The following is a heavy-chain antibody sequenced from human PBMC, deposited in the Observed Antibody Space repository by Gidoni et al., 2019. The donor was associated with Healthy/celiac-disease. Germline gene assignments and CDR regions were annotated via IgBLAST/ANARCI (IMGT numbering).Heavy chain of an antibody. V-gene: IGHV3-23*01. Sequence: EVQLLESGGGLVQPGGSLRLSCAASGFTFSSYAMGWVRQAPGKGMEWVSAISGSGGSTYYADSVKGRFTISRDNSKNTLYLQMNSLRAEDTAVYYCAKDLTHPTYYYDNGWFDPWGQGTLVTVSS. D-gene: IGHD3-22*01. CDR1: GFTFSSYA. CDR2: ISGSGGST. J-gene: IGHJ5*02. CDR3: AKDLTHPTYYYDNGWFDP.